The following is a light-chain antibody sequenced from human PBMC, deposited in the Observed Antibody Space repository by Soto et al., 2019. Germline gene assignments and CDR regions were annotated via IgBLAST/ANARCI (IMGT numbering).Light chain of an antibody. CDR3: QQYGSSPLT. CDR1: QSVSSSY. Sequence: EIGLEQSPGALSLSPGERATLSCRASQSVSSSYLAWYQQKPGQAPRLLIYGASSRATGIPDRFSGSGSGTDFTLTISRLEPEDFAVYYCQQYGSSPLTFGGGTKVDIK. J-gene: IGKJ4*01. CDR2: GAS. V-gene: IGKV3-20*01.